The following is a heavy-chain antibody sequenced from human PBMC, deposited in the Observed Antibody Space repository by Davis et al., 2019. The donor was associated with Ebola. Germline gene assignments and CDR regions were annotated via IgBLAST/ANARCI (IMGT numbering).Heavy chain of an antibody. J-gene: IGHJ4*02. Sequence: SVKVSCKASGFTLATSAVQWVRQARGQRLEWIGWIVVDSGKSHYAQKFQDRVTIIRDMSASTVYMDLSSLRADDTAIYYCTKGQWLVSEYFDLWGQGTLVTVSS. CDR3: TKGQWLVSEYFDL. D-gene: IGHD6-19*01. CDR1: GFTLATSA. CDR2: IVVDSGKS. V-gene: IGHV1-58*01.